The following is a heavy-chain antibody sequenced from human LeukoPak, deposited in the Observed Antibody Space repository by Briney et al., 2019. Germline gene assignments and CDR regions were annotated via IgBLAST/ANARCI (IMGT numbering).Heavy chain of an antibody. D-gene: IGHD1-26*01. CDR1: GLTFSAYW. Sequence: GGSLRLSCEASGLTFSAYWMHWVRQAPGRGLVWVSRIHSDGSEVYYADSVKGRFTISRDNAKNSLYLQMNSLRAEDTAVYYCARSGSYAYFDYWGQGTLVTVSS. V-gene: IGHV3-74*01. CDR2: IHSDGSEV. CDR3: ARSGSYAYFDY. J-gene: IGHJ4*02.